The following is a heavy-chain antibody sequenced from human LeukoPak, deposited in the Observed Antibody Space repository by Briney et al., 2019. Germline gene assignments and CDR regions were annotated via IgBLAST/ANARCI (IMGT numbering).Heavy chain of an antibody. CDR1: GFTFSSYG. CDR3: AKEAYYDSSGFDY. CDR2: ISGSGGST. Sequence: GGTLRLSCAASGFTFSSYGMSWVRQAPGKGLEWVSAISGSGGSTYYADSVKGRFTISRDNSKNTLYLQMNSLRAEGTAVYYCAKEAYYDSSGFDYWGQGTLVTVSS. J-gene: IGHJ4*02. V-gene: IGHV3-23*01. D-gene: IGHD3-22*01.